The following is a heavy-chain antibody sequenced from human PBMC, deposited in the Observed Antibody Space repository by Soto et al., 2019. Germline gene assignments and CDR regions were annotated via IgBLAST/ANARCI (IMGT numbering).Heavy chain of an antibody. Sequence: SETLSLTCTVSGGSLSSGGYYWSWIRQHPGKGLEWIGYIYYGGSTYYNPSLKSRVTISVDTSKNQFSLKLSSVTAADTAVYYCARGMDCSSTSCPRAIRYFDSHWFDPWGQGTLVTVSS. J-gene: IGHJ5*02. CDR2: IYYGGST. CDR3: ARGMDCSSTSCPRAIRYFDSHWFDP. V-gene: IGHV4-31*03. D-gene: IGHD2-2*01. CDR1: GGSLSSGGYY.